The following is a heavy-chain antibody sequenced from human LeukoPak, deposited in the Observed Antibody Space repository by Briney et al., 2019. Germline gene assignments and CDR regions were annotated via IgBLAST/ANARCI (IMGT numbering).Heavy chain of an antibody. Sequence: PGGSLRLSCAASGFPFSSYSMNWVRQAPGEGLEWVSYISSSRTTSYADSVKGRFTISRDDARNSLYLQMNSLRAEDTAVYYCARDPYSGTYGDTYYYYMDVWGKGTTVTISS. CDR2: ISSSRTT. CDR1: GFPFSSYS. D-gene: IGHD1-26*01. V-gene: IGHV3-48*04. J-gene: IGHJ6*03. CDR3: ARDPYSGTYGDTYYYYMDV.